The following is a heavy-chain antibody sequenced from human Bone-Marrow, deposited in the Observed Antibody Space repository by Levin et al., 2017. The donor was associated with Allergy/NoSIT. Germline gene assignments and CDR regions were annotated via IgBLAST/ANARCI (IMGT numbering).Heavy chain of an antibody. D-gene: IGHD3-22*01. CDR1: GFSLSTSGEG. J-gene: IGHJ5*02. Sequence: SGPTLVKPTQTLTLTCTFSGFSLSTSGEGVGWIRQPPGKALEWLALIYWHDDKRFRPSLKSRLAITKDTSKNQVVLRMTNMDPVDTATYYCVQRSTNLHESSGQNWFDPWGPGILVTVSS. CDR3: VQRSTNLHESSGQNWFDP. CDR2: IYWHDDK. V-gene: IGHV2-5*01.